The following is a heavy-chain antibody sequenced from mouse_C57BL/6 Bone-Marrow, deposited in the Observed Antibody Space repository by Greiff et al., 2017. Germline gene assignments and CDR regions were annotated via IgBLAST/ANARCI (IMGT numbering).Heavy chain of an antibody. CDR3: THYYYGSYYFDY. D-gene: IGHD1-1*01. V-gene: IGHV14-4*01. CDR1: GFNITDDY. CDR2: IDPENGDT. Sequence: EVQLQQSGAELVRPGASVKLSCTASGFNITDDYMHWVKQRPEQGLEWIGWIDPENGDTEYASKFQGKATITADTSSNTAYLQLSSLTSEDTAVYYCTHYYYGSYYFDYWGQGTTLTVSS. J-gene: IGHJ2*01.